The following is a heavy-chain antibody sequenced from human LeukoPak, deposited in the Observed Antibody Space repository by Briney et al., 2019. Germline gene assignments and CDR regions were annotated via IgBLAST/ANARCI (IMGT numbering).Heavy chain of an antibody. V-gene: IGHV3-23*01. Sequence: GGSLRLSCAASGFTFSSYGMSWVRQAPGKGLEWVSAISGSGGSTYYADSVKGRFTISRDKSKNTLYLQMSSLRAEDTAVYYCAKGKDTAMVSNAFDIWGQGTMVTVSS. D-gene: IGHD5-18*01. CDR1: GFTFSSYG. CDR2: ISGSGGST. J-gene: IGHJ3*02. CDR3: AKGKDTAMVSNAFDI.